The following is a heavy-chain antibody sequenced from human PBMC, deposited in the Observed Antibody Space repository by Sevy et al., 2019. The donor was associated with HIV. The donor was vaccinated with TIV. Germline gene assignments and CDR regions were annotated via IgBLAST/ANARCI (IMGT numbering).Heavy chain of an antibody. D-gene: IGHD4-4*01. J-gene: IGHJ4*02. CDR3: ARAPWMTTVTTRPYPTLLPADY. CDR1: GYTFTGYY. V-gene: IGHV1-2*02. Sequence: ASVKVSCKASGYTFTGYYMHWVRQAPGQGLEWMGWINPNSGGTNYAQKFQGRVTMTRDTSISTAYMELSRLRSDDTAVYYCARAPWMTTVTTRPYPTLLPADYWGQGTLVTVSS. CDR2: INPNSGGT.